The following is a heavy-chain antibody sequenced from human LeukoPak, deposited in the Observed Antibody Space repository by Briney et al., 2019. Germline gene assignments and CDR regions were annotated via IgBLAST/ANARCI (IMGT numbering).Heavy chain of an antibody. Sequence: KSGGSLRLSCAASGFTFSNAWMSWIRQPPGKGLEWIGYIYYSGTTNYNPSLKSRVTILVDTSKNQFSLNLSSVTAADTAVYYCARRGIAAAGYDYWGQGTLVTVSS. CDR3: ARRGIAAAGYDY. V-gene: IGHV4-59*08. CDR2: IYYSGTT. CDR1: GFTFSNAW. J-gene: IGHJ4*02. D-gene: IGHD6-13*01.